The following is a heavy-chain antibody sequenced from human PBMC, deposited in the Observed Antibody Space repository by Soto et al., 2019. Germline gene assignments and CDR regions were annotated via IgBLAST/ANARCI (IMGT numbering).Heavy chain of an antibody. V-gene: IGHV3-33*01. CDR1: GFTFSRYG. D-gene: IGHD6-6*01. Sequence: VQLVQSGGGVVQPGKSKRLSCGESGFTFSRYGMHWVRQAPGKGLEWVSFIRTDGSATYYGDSVKGRFTISKDDSTNTLYLQMNGLRAEDTAVYYCARDRAARRIDAWGQGTLVTVAS. CDR2: IRTDGSAT. J-gene: IGHJ4*02. CDR3: ARDRAARRIDA.